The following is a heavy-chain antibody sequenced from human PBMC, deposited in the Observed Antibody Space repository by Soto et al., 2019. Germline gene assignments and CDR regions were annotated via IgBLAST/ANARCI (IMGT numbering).Heavy chain of an antibody. J-gene: IGHJ4*02. CDR2: ISTGGSAK. CDR3: ARPAGTYYPES. Sequence: QVQLVESGGGLVKPGGSLRLSCAASGFTFSDYYMSWIRQAPGKGLDWISYISTGGSAKFSADSGKGRFTISRDNAKNSLYLQMNNLRAEDTAMYYCARPAGTYYPESWGQGTLVTVSS. CDR1: GFTFSDYY. V-gene: IGHV3-11*01. D-gene: IGHD1-26*01.